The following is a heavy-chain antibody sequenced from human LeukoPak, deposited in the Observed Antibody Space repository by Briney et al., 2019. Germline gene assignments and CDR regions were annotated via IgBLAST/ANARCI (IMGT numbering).Heavy chain of an antibody. J-gene: IGHJ4*02. CDR3: ARGGSDSDY. CDR1: GFTFTNYW. V-gene: IGHV3-7*01. CDR2: IKEDGSER. Sequence: GGSLRLSCGVSGFTFTNYWMTWFRQAPGKGLEWVANIKEDGSERNYVDSVKGRFTISRDNAENSLHLQMNSLRAEDTAVYYCARGGSDSDYWGQGTLVTVSS. D-gene: IGHD3-16*01.